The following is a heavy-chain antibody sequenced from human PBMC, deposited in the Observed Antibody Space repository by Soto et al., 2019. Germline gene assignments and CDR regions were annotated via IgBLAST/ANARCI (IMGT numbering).Heavy chain of an antibody. CDR2: ISAFNGNT. D-gene: IGHD6-13*01. J-gene: IGHJ5*02. V-gene: IGHV1-18*01. Sequence: ASVKVSCKASGYTFTRYGINWVRQAPGRGLEWMGWISAFNGNTNYAQKLQGRVTMTTDTSTSTAYMELSSLRSEDTAVYYCARGRPPPGIAAADNWFDPWGQGTLVTVSS. CDR1: GYTFTRYG. CDR3: ARGRPPPGIAAADNWFDP.